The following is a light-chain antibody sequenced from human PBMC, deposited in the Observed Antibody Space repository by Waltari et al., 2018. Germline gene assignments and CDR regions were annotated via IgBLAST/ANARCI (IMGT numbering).Light chain of an antibody. Sequence: DIVMTQSPDSLAVSLGERATINCKSSQSVLYSSNNKNYLAWYQQKPGQPPKLLIYWASTRESGVPDRFSGSGSGTDFTLTISSLQAEDVAVYYCQQYYSTPLTFGPGTKVVIK. CDR1: QSVLYSSNNKNY. CDR3: QQYYSTPLT. CDR2: WAS. V-gene: IGKV4-1*01. J-gene: IGKJ3*01.